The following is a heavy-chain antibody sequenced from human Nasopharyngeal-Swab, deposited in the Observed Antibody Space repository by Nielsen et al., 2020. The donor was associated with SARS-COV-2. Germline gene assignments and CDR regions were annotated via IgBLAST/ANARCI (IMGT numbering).Heavy chain of an antibody. V-gene: IGHV3-9*01. D-gene: IGHD1-26*01. CDR3: AKDRSNYDYFDY. Sequence: SLKISCAASGFTFDDYAMHWVRQAPGKGLEWVSGISWNSGSIGYADSVKGRFTISRDNSKNTLYLQMNSLRAEDTAVYYCAKDRSNYDYFDYWGQGTLVTVSS. CDR1: GFTFDDYA. J-gene: IGHJ4*02. CDR2: ISWNSGSI.